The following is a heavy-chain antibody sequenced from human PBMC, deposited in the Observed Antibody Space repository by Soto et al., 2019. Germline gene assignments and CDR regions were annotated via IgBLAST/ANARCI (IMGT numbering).Heavy chain of an antibody. Sequence: GESLKISCKGSGYSFTSYWIGWARQMPGKGLEWMGIIYPGDSDTRYSPSFQGQDTISDDKSISTAYVQWSSLKASDTAMYYCARQRYGGKYYYGMDVWGQGTTVTVS. J-gene: IGHJ6*02. CDR2: IYPGDSDT. CDR3: ARQRYGGKYYYGMDV. D-gene: IGHD5-18*01. V-gene: IGHV5-51*01. CDR1: GYSFTSYW.